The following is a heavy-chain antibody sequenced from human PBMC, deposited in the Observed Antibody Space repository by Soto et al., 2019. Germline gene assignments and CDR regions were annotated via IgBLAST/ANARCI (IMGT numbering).Heavy chain of an antibody. CDR1: GYTFTSYG. J-gene: IGHJ4*02. D-gene: IGHD4-17*01. Sequence: QVQLVQSGAEVKKPGASVKVSCKASGYTFTSYGISWARQAPGQGLEWMGWNSAYNGNTNYAQNLQGRVTMTTDTSTSTAYMELSGLRSDDTAVYYCGRVYVTTVTTGGDYWGRGTLVTVSS. V-gene: IGHV1-18*01. CDR3: GRVYVTTVTTGGDY. CDR2: NSAYNGNT.